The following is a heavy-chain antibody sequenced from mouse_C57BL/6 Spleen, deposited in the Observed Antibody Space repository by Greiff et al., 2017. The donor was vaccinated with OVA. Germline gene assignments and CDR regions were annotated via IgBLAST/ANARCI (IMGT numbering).Heavy chain of an antibody. J-gene: IGHJ4*01. CDR3: ASPAYYNAMDY. CDR1: GYTFTSYW. Sequence: QVQLQQPGAELVKLGASVKLSCKASGYTFTSYWMHWVKQRPGQGLEWIGMIHPNSGSTNYNEKFKSKATLTVDKSSSTAYMQLSSLTSEDSAVYYCASPAYYNAMDYWGQGTSVTVSS. V-gene: IGHV1-64*01. CDR2: IHPNSGST. D-gene: IGHD2-12*01.